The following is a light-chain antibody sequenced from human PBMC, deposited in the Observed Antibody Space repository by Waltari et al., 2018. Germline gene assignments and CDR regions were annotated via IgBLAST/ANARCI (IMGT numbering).Light chain of an antibody. Sequence: QSALTQPASVSGSPGQSITISCTGSSSDVWSYNLVSWYQQHPGKAPKLMIYEGSKRPSGVSNRFSGSKSDNTASLTISGLQAEDEAHYYCCSYAGSSAPRVFGGGTKLTVL. CDR3: CSYAGSSAPRV. CDR2: EGS. J-gene: IGLJ3*02. V-gene: IGLV2-23*01. CDR1: SSDVWSYNL.